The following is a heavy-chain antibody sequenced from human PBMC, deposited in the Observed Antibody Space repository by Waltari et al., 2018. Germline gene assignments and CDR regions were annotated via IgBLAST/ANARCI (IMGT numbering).Heavy chain of an antibody. CDR3: ARDGSHNYGEFDS. J-gene: IGHJ4*02. D-gene: IGHD5-18*01. CDR2: IIPTFQTT. V-gene: IGHV1-69*01. CDR1: GRSCSSFA. Sequence: QVQLVQSGAEVKKPGSSVRVSCKASGRSCSSFAISWVRQAPGQGLEWMGGIIPTFQTTNYAQKFQGRVTIIADASTSTAHMELRSLRSDDTAIYYCARDGSHNYGEFDSWGQGTLVTVSS.